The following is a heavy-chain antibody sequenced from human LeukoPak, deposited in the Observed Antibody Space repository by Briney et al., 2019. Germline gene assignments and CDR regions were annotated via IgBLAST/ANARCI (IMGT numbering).Heavy chain of an antibody. CDR1: GGSFRGYY. CDR3: AEPLGYYYDSSGSYAFDI. Sequence: SETLSLTCAVYGGSFRGYYWNWIRQPPGKGLEWIGEINHSGSTNYNPSLKSRVTISVDTSKNQFSLKLSSMTAADTAVYYCAEPLGYYYDSSGSYAFDIWGQGTMVTVSS. J-gene: IGHJ3*02. D-gene: IGHD3-22*01. V-gene: IGHV4-34*01. CDR2: INHSGST.